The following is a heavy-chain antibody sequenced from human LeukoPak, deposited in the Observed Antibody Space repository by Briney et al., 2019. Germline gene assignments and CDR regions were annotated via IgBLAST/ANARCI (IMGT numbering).Heavy chain of an antibody. V-gene: IGHV3-23*01. D-gene: IGHD6-19*01. CDR1: GFTFSSYV. Sequence: GGSLRLSCAASGFTFSSYVMNWVRQAPGKGLEWVSGISDSGGSTYYADSVKGRFTISRDNSKNTLYLQMNSLRAEDTAVYYCARDGYSSGWYINYWGQGTLVTVSS. J-gene: IGHJ4*02. CDR2: ISDSGGST. CDR3: ARDGYSSGWYINY.